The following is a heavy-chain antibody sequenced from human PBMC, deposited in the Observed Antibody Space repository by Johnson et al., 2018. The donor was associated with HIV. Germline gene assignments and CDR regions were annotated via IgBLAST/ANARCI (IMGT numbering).Heavy chain of an antibody. CDR3: AKGSGSGWLRDAFDI. D-gene: IGHD6-19*01. V-gene: IGHV3-33*06. J-gene: IGHJ3*02. Sequence: VQLVESGGGVVQPERSLRLSCAASGFTFSSSGMLWVRQAPGKGLEWVAVIWYDGSNKYYADSVKGRFTISRDNSKNTLYLEMNSLRAEDTAVYYCAKGSGSGWLRDAFDIWGQGTMVTVSS. CDR2: IWYDGSNK. CDR1: GFTFSSSG.